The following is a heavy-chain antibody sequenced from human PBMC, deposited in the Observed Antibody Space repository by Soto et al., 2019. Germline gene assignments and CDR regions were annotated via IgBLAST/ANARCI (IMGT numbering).Heavy chain of an antibody. Sequence: QVQLVQSGAEAKKPGASVKVSCKASGFSWVRQAPGQGLEWMGWISAYNGNTNYAQKLQGRVTMTTDTSTSTAYMELRSLRSDDTAVYYCARGTTVETGSYWGQGTLVTVSS. CDR3: ARGTTVETGSY. CDR1: G. CDR2: ISAYNGNT. D-gene: IGHD4-17*01. V-gene: IGHV1-18*01. J-gene: IGHJ4*02.